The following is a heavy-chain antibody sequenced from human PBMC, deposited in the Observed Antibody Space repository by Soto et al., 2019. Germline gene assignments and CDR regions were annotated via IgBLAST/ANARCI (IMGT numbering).Heavy chain of an antibody. CDR1: GGSISSGDYY. CDR3: ARGLHSGDAFDY. Sequence: QVQLQESGPGLVKPSQTLSLICTVSGGSISSGDYYWGWIRQPPGKGLEWIGYIYYSGSTYYNPSLKSRVTISVDPSKNQFSLKLSSVTAADTAVYYLARGLHSGDAFDYWGQGTLVTVSS. V-gene: IGHV4-30-4*01. CDR2: IYYSGST. J-gene: IGHJ4*02. D-gene: IGHD3-10*01.